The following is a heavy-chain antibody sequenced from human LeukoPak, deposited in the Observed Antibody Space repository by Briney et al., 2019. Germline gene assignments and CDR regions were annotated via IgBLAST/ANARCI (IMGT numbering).Heavy chain of an antibody. V-gene: IGHV1-18*01. D-gene: IGHD3-22*01. Sequence: ASVKVSCKASGYTFTSYGISWVRQAPGQGLEWMGWISAYNGNTNYAQKLQGRVTMTTDTSTSTAYMELRSLRSDDTAVYYCARLGYYDSSGYYYVLSPLDYWGQGTLVTVSS. CDR1: GYTFTSYG. J-gene: IGHJ4*02. CDR3: ARLGYYDSSGYYYVLSPLDY. CDR2: ISAYNGNT.